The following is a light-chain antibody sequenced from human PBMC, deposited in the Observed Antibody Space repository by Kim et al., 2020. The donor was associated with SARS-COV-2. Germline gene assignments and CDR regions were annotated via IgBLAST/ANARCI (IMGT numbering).Light chain of an antibody. CDR1: QSISSW. J-gene: IGKJ4*01. Sequence: DIQMTQSPSTLSASVGDRVTITCRASQSISSWLAWYQQRPGKAPNLLIYKASSLESGVPSRFSGSGSGTEFTLTISSLQPDDSATYYCQQYESYPVTFGGGTKLDIK. CDR3: QQYESYPVT. V-gene: IGKV1-5*03. CDR2: KAS.